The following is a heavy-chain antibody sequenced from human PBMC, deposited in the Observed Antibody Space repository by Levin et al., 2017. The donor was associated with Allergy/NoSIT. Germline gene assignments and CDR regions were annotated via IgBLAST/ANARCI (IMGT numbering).Heavy chain of an antibody. CDR2: ISWNSGSI. CDR3: AKDLLYSSGWHNWFDP. J-gene: IGHJ5*02. D-gene: IGHD6-19*01. V-gene: IGHV3-9*01. Sequence: PGGSLRLSCAASGFTFDDYAMHWVRQAPGKGLEWVSGISWNSGSIGYADSVKGRFTISRDNAKNSLYLQMNSLRAEDTALYYCAKDLLYSSGWHNWFDPWGQGTLVTVSS. CDR1: GFTFDDYA.